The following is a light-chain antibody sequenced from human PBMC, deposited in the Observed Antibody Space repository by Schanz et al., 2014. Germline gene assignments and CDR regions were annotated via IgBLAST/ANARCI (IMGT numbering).Light chain of an antibody. CDR3: QQYGSSPRT. J-gene: IGKJ5*01. V-gene: IGKV3-20*01. CDR2: GAS. CDR1: LNIHNY. Sequence: EIVMTQSPATLSVSPGERATLSCRASLNIHNYLAWYQHKPGQAPRLLIYGASSRATGIPDRFSGSGSGTDFTLTISRLEPEDFAVYYCQQYGSSPRTFGQGTRLEIK.